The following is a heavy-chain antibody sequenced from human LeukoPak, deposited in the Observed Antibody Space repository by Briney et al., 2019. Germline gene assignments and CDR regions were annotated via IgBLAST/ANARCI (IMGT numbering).Heavy chain of an antibody. V-gene: IGHV3-23*01. J-gene: IGHJ4*02. CDR2: ICGSGGST. Sequence: GGSLRLSCAASGFTFSSYAMSWVRQAPGKGLEGVSSICGSGGSTYYADSVKGRFTISRDTSKNTLYLQMNSVGAEDTAVYYCAKGLSGSCYSGSNYWGQGTLVTVSS. CDR1: GFTFSSYA. CDR3: AKGLSGSCYSGSNY. D-gene: IGHD2-15*01.